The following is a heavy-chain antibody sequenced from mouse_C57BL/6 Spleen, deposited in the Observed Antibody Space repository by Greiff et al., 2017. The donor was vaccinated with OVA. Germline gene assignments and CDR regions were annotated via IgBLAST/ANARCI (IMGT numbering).Heavy chain of an antibody. Sequence: EVQLVESGGGLVQPGGSLKLSCAASGIDFSRYWMSWVRRAPGKGLEWIGEINPDSSTINYAQSLKDKFIISRDNAKNTLYLKMSKVRSEDTARYYCARRFYYDYDGFAYWGQGTLVTVSA. CDR2: INPDSSTI. CDR1: GIDFSRYW. V-gene: IGHV4-1*01. D-gene: IGHD2-4*01. J-gene: IGHJ3*01. CDR3: ARRFYYDYDGFAY.